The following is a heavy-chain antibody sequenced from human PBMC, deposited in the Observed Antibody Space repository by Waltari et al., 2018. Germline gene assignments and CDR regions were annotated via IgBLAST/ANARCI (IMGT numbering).Heavy chain of an antibody. CDR2: IKQDGSEK. Sequence: DVKLVESGGGLVQPGGSLRLSCAASGITLSTHWRRWVRQAAGKGLDWVANIKQDGSEKYYVYSVKGRFTISRDNANNSLYLQMNSLRTEDTAIYYCARDMYGGTAYWGQGALVTVSS. CDR3: ARDMYGGTAY. V-gene: IGHV3-7*01. D-gene: IGHD1-1*01. CDR1: GITLSTHW. J-gene: IGHJ4*02.